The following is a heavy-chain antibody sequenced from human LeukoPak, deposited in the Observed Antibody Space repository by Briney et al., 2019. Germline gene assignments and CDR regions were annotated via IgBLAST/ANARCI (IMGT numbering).Heavy chain of an antibody. J-gene: IGHJ4*02. Sequence: GGSLRLSCAASGFTFSDYWMHWVRQAPGKGLEWVAVISYDGSNKYYADSVKGRFTISRDNSKNTLYLQMNSLRAEDTAVYYCAKDDYYGSGSLDYWGQGTLVTVSS. CDR2: ISYDGSNK. CDR3: AKDDYYGSGSLDY. D-gene: IGHD3-10*01. V-gene: IGHV3-30*18. CDR1: GFTFSDYW.